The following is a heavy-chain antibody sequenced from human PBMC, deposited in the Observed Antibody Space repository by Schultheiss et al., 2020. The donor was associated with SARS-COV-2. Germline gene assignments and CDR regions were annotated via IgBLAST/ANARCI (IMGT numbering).Heavy chain of an antibody. D-gene: IGHD2-15*01. Sequence: ASVKVSCKASGYTFTSYGISWVRQAPGQGLEWMGWINPNSGGTNYAQKFQGRVTMTRDTSISTAYMELSSLRSEDTAVYYCASEACSGGSCYYQTPKQDNDAFDIWGQGTMVTVSS. V-gene: IGHV1-2*02. J-gene: IGHJ3*02. CDR1: GYTFTSYG. CDR3: ASEACSGGSCYYQTPKQDNDAFDI. CDR2: INPNSGGT.